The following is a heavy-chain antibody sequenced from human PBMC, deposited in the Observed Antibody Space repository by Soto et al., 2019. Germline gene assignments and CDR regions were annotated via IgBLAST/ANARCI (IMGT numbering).Heavy chain of an antibody. V-gene: IGHV3-11*01. CDR2: ISSSGSTI. CDR1: GFTFSDYY. D-gene: IGHD4-17*01. Sequence: GGSLRLSGAASGFTFSDYYMSWIRQAPGKGLEWVSYISSSGSTIYYADSVKGRFTISRDNAKNSLYLQMNSLRAEDTAVYYCARESYGDYVHYFDYWGQGTLVTVSS. CDR3: ARESYGDYVHYFDY. J-gene: IGHJ4*02.